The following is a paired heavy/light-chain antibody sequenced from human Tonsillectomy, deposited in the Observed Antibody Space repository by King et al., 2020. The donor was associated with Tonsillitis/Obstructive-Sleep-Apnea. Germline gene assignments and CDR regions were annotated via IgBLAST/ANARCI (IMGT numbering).Heavy chain of an antibody. CDR1: GFTFSAYA. V-gene: IGHV3-64*01. CDR2: INYNGGRT. J-gene: IGHJ4*02. D-gene: IGHD3-22*01. CDR3: ARESYDTSGKNDY. Sequence: EVQLVESGGGLVQPGGSLRLSCAASGFTFSAYAMHWVRQAPGKGLEFVSAINYNGGRTYYANSVKGRFTISRDNSKNTLYLQMGSLRAEDMAVFYCARESYDTSGKNDYWGQGTLVTVAS.
Light chain of an antibody. Sequence: DIQMTQSPSSLSASVGDRVTITCRASQSIDSYLNWYQQKPGKAPKLLIDTASSLQSGVPSRFSGSRSGTDFTLTISTLQPEDFATYYCQQSYNTPRTFGQGTKVEIK. CDR3: QQSYNTPRT. J-gene: IGKJ1*01. CDR2: TAS. V-gene: IGKV1-39*01. CDR1: QSIDSY.